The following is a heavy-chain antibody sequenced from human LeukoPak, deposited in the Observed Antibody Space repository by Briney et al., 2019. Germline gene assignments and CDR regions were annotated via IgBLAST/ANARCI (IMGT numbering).Heavy chain of an antibody. J-gene: IGHJ4*02. CDR1: GFTFSNYG. D-gene: IGHD3-22*01. V-gene: IGHV3-30*02. Sequence: GGSLRLSCAAAGFTFSNYGMHWVRQAPGAGLEWVAFVRYDGSYKQYADSVKGRFTIPRDNSKNTLYLQMNSLSGEDTALYYCAKDYSDIGGYFDSWGQGILVTVSS. CDR3: AKDYSDIGGYFDS. CDR2: VRYDGSYK.